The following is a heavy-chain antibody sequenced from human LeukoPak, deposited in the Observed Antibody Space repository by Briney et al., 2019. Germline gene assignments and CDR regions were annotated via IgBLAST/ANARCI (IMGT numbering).Heavy chain of an antibody. V-gene: IGHV1-46*01. J-gene: IGHJ4*02. D-gene: IGHD3-22*01. CDR3: ARDSKLTYYYDSSGYSLFDY. CDR2: INPSGGST. Sequence: ASVKVSCTASGYTFTSYYMHWVRQAPGQGLEWMGIINPSGGSTSYAQKFQGRVTMTRDTSTSTVYMELSSLRSEDTAVYYCARDSKLTYYYDSSGYSLFDYWGQGTLVTVSS. CDR1: GYTFTSYY.